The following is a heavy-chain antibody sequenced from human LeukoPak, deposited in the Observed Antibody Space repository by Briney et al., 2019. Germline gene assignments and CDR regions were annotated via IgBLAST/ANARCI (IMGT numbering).Heavy chain of an antibody. J-gene: IGHJ4*02. CDR2: IYPGDSDT. D-gene: IGHD3-9*01. Sequence: GESLKISCKGSGYSFTSYWIGWVRQMPGKGLEWMGIIYPGDSDTRYSPSFQGQVTISADKSISTAYLQWSSLKASDTAMYYCARQRVNYDILTGVGFDYWGQGTLVTVSS. CDR1: GYSFTSYW. V-gene: IGHV5-51*01. CDR3: ARQRVNYDILTGVGFDY.